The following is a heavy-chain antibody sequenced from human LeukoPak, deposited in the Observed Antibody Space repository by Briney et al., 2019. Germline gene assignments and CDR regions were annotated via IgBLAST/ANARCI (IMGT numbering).Heavy chain of an antibody. Sequence: SETLSLTRAVYGGSFSGYSWTWIRQPPGKGLEWIGEIDRSGSTNYNPSLKSRLTISVDASKNQFSLKLTSVTAADTAVYYCARGSATGLAYWGQGTLVTVS. V-gene: IGHV4-34*01. J-gene: IGHJ4*02. D-gene: IGHD1-1*01. CDR3: ARGSATGLAY. CDR1: GGSFSGYS. CDR2: IDRSGST.